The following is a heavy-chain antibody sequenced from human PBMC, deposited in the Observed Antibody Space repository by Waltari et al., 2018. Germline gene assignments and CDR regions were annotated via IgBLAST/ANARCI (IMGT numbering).Heavy chain of an antibody. J-gene: IGHJ2*01. V-gene: IGHV3-9*01. CDR2: VSWSGSTV. CDR1: GFAVNDYG. D-gene: IGHD3-16*01. Sequence: EVQLVESVGGLVQPGRSLRLSCADWGFAVNDYGMHWVRQVPGKGLEWVSVVSWSGSTVGYADSVNGRFAISRDNAKNSLYLQMNSLRVEDTAFYYCAASRGVYWYFDFWGRGTLVSVSS. CDR3: AASRGVYWYFDF.